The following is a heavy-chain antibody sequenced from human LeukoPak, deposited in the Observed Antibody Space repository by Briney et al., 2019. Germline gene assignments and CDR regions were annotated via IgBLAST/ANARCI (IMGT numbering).Heavy chain of an antibody. CDR3: ARDFYDILTGYNRYYFDY. J-gene: IGHJ4*02. CDR1: GGTFISYA. D-gene: IGHD3-9*01. Sequence: SVKVSCKASGGTFISYAISWVRQAPGQGLEWMGRIIPIFGTANYAQKFQGRVTITTDESTSTAYMELSSLRSEDTAVYYCARDFYDILTGYNRYYFDYWGQGTLVTVSS. V-gene: IGHV1-69*05. CDR2: IIPIFGTA.